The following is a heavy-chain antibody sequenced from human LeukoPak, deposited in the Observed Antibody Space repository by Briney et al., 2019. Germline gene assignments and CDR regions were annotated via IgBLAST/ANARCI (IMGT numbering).Heavy chain of an antibody. CDR2: ISSGISDI. J-gene: IGHJ2*01. Sequence: PGGSLTLSCAASGFTFSSYSMNWVRQAPGKGLEWVSSISSGISDIYYADSVKGRFTISRDNAKTSLYLQMNSLRAEDTAVYSCVRYYTRHSWYFDLWGRGTLVTVSS. CDR3: VRYYTRHSWYFDL. V-gene: IGHV3-21*01. CDR1: GFTFSSYS. D-gene: IGHD3-10*01.